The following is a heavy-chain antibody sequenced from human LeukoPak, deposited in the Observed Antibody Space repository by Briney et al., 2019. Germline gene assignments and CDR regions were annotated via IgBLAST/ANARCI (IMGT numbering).Heavy chain of an antibody. J-gene: IGHJ4*02. V-gene: IGHV3-11*04. CDR2: ISTRGIII. CDR3: ARAAWGSDY. CDR1: GFTVSSNY. D-gene: IGHD7-27*01. Sequence: GGSLRLSCAASGFTVSSNYMSWVRQAPGKGLEWVSFISTRGIIIYYADSVKGRFTISRDNAKNSLYLQMDSLRAEDTAVYYCARAAWGSDYWGQGTLVTVSS.